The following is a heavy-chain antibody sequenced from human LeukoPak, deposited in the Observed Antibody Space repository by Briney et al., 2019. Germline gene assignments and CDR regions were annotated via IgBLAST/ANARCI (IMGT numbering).Heavy chain of an antibody. J-gene: IGHJ3*02. CDR3: ARVQSSSSWHDAFDI. CDR1: GFTLSNYG. D-gene: IGHD6-13*01. CDR2: IKQDGSEK. V-gene: IGHV3-7*04. Sequence: GGSLRLSCAVSGFTLSNYGMHWVRQAPGKGPEWVANIKQDGSEKYYVDSVKGRFTISRDNAKNSLYLQMNSLRAEDTAVYYCARVQSSSSWHDAFDIWGQGTMVTVSS.